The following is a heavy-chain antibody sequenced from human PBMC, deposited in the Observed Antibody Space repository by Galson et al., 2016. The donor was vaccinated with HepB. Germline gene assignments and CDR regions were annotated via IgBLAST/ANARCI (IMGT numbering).Heavy chain of an antibody. CDR2: ISFSGNNT. D-gene: IGHD1-26*01. Sequence: SLRLSCAVSGFTFRDYYMSWVRQAPGKGLEWVSYISFSGNNTYYVDSVKGRFPITRDNAKKSLYLQMNSLRAEDTAVYYCARDSQRVGPLGLFDYWGQGTLVTFSP. J-gene: IGHJ4*02. V-gene: IGHV3-11*01. CDR1: GFTFRDYY. CDR3: ARDSQRVGPLGLFDY.